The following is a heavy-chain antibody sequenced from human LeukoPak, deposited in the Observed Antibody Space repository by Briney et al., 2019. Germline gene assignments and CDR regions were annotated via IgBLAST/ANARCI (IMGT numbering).Heavy chain of an antibody. J-gene: IGHJ3*02. D-gene: IGHD3-10*01. Sequence: SETLPLTCTVSGGSISSSQSYWGWIRQPPGKGLEWFGDIDYRGTAYHNPSLKSRVTISVDTSKNQFSLKLSSVTAADTAVYYCARHGNTGSYYDAFDIWGQGTMVTVSS. CDR3: ARHGNTGSYYDAFDI. V-gene: IGHV4-39*01. CDR1: GGSISSSQSY. CDR2: IDYRGTA.